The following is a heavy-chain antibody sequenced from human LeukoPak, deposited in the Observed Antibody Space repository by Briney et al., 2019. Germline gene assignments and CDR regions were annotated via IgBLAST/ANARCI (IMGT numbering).Heavy chain of an antibody. J-gene: IGHJ6*02. Sequence: GASVKVSCKASGYTFTGYYMHWVRQAPGQGREWMGWINPNSGGTNYAQKFQGRVTMTRDTSISTAYMELSRLRSDDTAVYYCARDPFAMIVVVSGMDVWGQGTTVTVSS. CDR2: INPNSGGT. CDR3: ARDPFAMIVVVSGMDV. CDR1: GYTFTGYY. D-gene: IGHD3-22*01. V-gene: IGHV1-2*02.